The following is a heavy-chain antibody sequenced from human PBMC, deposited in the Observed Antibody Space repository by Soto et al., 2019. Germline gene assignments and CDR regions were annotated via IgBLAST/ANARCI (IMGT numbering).Heavy chain of an antibody. CDR1: GFTFSSYA. CDR3: RKEIRGGKPIIRCWYFDL. V-gene: IGHV3-23*01. Sequence: EVQLLESGGGLVQPGGSLRLSCAASGFTFSSYAMSWVRQAPGKGLEWVSAISGSGGSTYYADSVKGRFTISRDNSKNTLYLQMNSLRAEDKDVYYCRKEIRGGKPIIRCWYFDLWGRGTLVTVSS. D-gene: IGHD2-15*01. CDR2: ISGSGGST. J-gene: IGHJ2*01.